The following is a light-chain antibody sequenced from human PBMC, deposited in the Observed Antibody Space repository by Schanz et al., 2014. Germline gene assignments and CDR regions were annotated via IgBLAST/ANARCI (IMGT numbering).Light chain of an antibody. J-gene: IGLJ3*02. CDR2: EVT. CDR1: SSDVGGSNF. CDR3: TSYTSVSTWV. Sequence: QSALTQPPSASGSPGQSVTISCTGTSSDVGGSNFVSWYQQHPGKAPKLMIYEVTKRPSGVPDRFSGSKSGNTASLTISGLQTEDEADYYCTSYTSVSTWVFGGGTKLTVL. V-gene: IGLV2-8*01.